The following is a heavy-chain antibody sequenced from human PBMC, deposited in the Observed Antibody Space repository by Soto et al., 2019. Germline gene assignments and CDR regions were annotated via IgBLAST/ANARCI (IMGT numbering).Heavy chain of an antibody. CDR1: GFTFSTYW. CDR3: TTDGGVTTSRSFYI. Sequence: GGSLRLSCAASGFTFSTYWMSWVRQAPGKGLEWVARIKSKTDGGTTDYAAPGKGRFTISRDDSKNTLYLQMNSLKTEATAVYYCTTDGGVTTSRSFYIWGQGTMVT. CDR2: IKSKTDGGTT. J-gene: IGHJ3*02. D-gene: IGHD4-17*01. V-gene: IGHV3-15*01.